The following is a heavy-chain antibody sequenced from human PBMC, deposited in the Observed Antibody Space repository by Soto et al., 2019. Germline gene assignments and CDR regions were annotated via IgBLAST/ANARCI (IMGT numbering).Heavy chain of an antibody. V-gene: IGHV3-30*18. Sequence: GGSLRLSCAASGFTFSSYGIHWVRQAPGKGLEWVAVISYDGSNKYYADPVKGRFTISRDNSKNTLYLQMNSLRAEDTAVYYCAKDLIPAAISYYGMDVWGQRTTVTVSS. CDR3: AKDLIPAAISYYGMDV. D-gene: IGHD2-2*01. J-gene: IGHJ6*02. CDR1: GFTFSSYG. CDR2: ISYDGSNK.